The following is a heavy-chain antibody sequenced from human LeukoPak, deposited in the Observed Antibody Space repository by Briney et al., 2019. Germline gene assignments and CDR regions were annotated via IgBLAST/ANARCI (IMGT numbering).Heavy chain of an antibody. CDR3: ARDLYYYDSSGYYTTNAFDI. CDR2: VYHSGTA. V-gene: IGHV4-59*01. CDR1: GGSIGSDY. J-gene: IGHJ3*02. Sequence: SETLPLTCTVSGGSIGSDYWSWIRQPPGKGLEWMGYVYHSGTAFYNPSLKSRLSIVVDTSKNEFSLELISVTAADTAVYYCARDLYYYDSSGYYTTNAFDIWGQGTMVTVSS. D-gene: IGHD3-22*01.